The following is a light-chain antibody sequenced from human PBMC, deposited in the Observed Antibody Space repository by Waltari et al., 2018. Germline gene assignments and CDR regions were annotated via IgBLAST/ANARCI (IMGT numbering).Light chain of an antibody. Sequence: DIVLTQSPGTLSLSPGERATLSCRASQSVSSSHLAWYQQKPGLAPRLLIYGASSRATGIPDRFSGSGSGTDFTFTISRLEPEDFAVYFCQQYGSTPETFGQGTKVEIK. CDR3: QQYGSTPET. J-gene: IGKJ1*01. CDR2: GAS. CDR1: QSVSSSH. V-gene: IGKV3-20*01.